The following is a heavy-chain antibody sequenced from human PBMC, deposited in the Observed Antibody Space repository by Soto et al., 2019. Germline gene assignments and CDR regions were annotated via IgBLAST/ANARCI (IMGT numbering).Heavy chain of an antibody. CDR2: INAGNGNT. J-gene: IGHJ4*02. CDR3: ARGDGYYYFEY. CDR1: GYTFTSYA. V-gene: IGHV1-3*01. Sequence: QVQPVQSGAEVKKPGASVKVSCKASGYTFTSYAMHWVRQAPGQRLEWMGWINAGNGNTKYSQKFQGRVTITRDTSASTAYMELSSLRTEDTAVYYCARGDGYYYFEYWGQGTLVTVSS. D-gene: IGHD3-22*01.